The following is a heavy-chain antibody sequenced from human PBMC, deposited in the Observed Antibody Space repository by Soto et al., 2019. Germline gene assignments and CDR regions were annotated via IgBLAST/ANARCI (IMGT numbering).Heavy chain of an antibody. CDR2: ISYDGSNK. Sequence: GGSLRLSCAASGFTFSSYGMHWVRQAPGKGLEWVAFISYDGSNKYYADSVKGRFTISRDNSKNTLYLQMNSLRAEDTAVYYCASVFSAALYYYYGMYVSGQAPTVTLSS. CDR1: GFTFSSYG. D-gene: IGHD2-2*01. CDR3: ASVFSAALYYYYGMYV. J-gene: IGHJ6*02. V-gene: IGHV3-30*03.